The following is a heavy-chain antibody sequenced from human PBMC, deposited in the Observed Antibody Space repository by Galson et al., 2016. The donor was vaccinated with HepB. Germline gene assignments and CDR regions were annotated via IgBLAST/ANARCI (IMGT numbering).Heavy chain of an antibody. V-gene: IGHV3-30-3*01. CDR2: ISYDGSKK. CDR1: GFTSSNYP. CDR3: ARDSAMGEVDYFDS. J-gene: IGHJ4*02. Sequence: SLRLSCAASGFTSSNYPIHWVRQAPGKGLEWVAVISYDGSKKYYADSVKGRFTISRDSSQNTVFLQMNSLRTEDTAVYYCARDSAMGEVDYFDSWGQGTLVTVSS. D-gene: IGHD3-16*01.